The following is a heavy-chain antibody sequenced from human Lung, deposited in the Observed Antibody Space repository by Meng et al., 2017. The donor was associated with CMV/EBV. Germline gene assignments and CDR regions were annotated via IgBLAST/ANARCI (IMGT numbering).Heavy chain of an antibody. D-gene: IGHD1-26*01. CDR1: GYTFTNYG. CDR3: ARVEVGITSGDY. V-gene: IGHV1-18*01. Sequence: QAKLVQSGGEVKKPGDSVKVSCKASGYTFTNYGITWVRQAPGQGLEWMGWISAYNGNTNYAQTLQGRVTMTTDTSTSTAYMELGSLRSDDTAVYYCARVEVGITSGDYWGQGTLVTVSS. J-gene: IGHJ4*02. CDR2: ISAYNGNT.